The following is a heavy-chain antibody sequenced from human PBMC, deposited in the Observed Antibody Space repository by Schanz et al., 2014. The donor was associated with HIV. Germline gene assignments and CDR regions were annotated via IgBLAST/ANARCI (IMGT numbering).Heavy chain of an antibody. CDR3: ARDRFWSGYSDNYYGMDV. V-gene: IGHV3-23*01. Sequence: EVQLLESGGDLVQPGGSLRLSCEVSGFSLINNAMTWVRQAPGKGLEWVSDIRGGGDTYYADSVRGRFTFSRDDSKNTLYLQMNSLTTEDTATYFCARDRFWSGYSDNYYGMDVWGQGTTVTVYS. CDR1: GFSLINNA. D-gene: IGHD3-3*01. J-gene: IGHJ6*02. CDR2: IRGGGDT.